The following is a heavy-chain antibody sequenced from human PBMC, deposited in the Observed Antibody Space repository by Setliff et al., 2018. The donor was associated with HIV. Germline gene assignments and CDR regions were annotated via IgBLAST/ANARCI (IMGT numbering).Heavy chain of an antibody. CDR1: GGSISTTNYY. D-gene: IGHD3-10*01. Sequence: PSETLSLTCSVSGGSISTTNYYWGWVRQPPGKGLEWIGIIYYRGSAYYDLPLKSRVTLSVDTSKNSFSLNLTSVTAADTAVYFCARARGPPLPVLDLWGQGTLVTVSS. CDR2: IYYRGSA. V-gene: IGHV4-39*07. J-gene: IGHJ5*02. CDR3: ARARGPPLPVLDL.